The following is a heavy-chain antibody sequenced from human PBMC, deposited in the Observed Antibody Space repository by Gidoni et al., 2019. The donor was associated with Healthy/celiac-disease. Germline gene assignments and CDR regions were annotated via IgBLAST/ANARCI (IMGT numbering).Heavy chain of an antibody. CDR2: ISSNGGST. Sequence: EVQLVESGGGLVQPGGSLRLSCSASGFTFSSYALHWVRQAPGKGLEYVSAISSNGGSTYYADSVKGRFTIARDNSKNTLYLQMSSLRAEDTAVYYCVKDPSFVYFDWLEAYYGMDVWGQGTTVTVSS. D-gene: IGHD3-9*01. J-gene: IGHJ6*02. CDR1: GFTFSSYA. CDR3: VKDPSFVYFDWLEAYYGMDV. V-gene: IGHV3-64D*06.